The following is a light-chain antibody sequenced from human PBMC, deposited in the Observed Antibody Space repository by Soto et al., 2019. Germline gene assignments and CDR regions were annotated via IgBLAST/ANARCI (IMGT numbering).Light chain of an antibody. CDR3: SSYTSTSRYV. Sequence: QSALTQPPSVSGSPGQSVTISCTGTSSDVGKYDRVSWYQQPPGTAPKLIIYEVTNRPSGVPARFSGSKSGNTASLTISGLQAEDEADYYCSSYTSTSRYVFGAGT. J-gene: IGLJ1*01. CDR2: EVT. CDR1: SSDVGKYDR. V-gene: IGLV2-18*02.